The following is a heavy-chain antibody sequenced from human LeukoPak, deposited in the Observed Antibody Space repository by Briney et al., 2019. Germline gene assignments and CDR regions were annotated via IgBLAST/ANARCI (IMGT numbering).Heavy chain of an antibody. CDR2: IGDSGDGT. CDR1: GFTFSNYF. V-gene: IGHV3-23*01. CDR3: AKGGWRGVTAPDI. D-gene: IGHD3-3*01. Sequence: GGSLRLSCAASGFTFSNYFMSWVRQAPGKGLEWVSRIGDSGDGTYYADSVKGRFTISRDNSKNTMYLQMNSLRVEDTAMYYCAKGGWRGVTAPDIWGQGTMVTVSS. J-gene: IGHJ3*02.